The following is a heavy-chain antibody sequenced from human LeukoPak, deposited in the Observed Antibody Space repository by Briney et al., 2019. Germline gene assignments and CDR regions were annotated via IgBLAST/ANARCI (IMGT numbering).Heavy chain of an antibody. Sequence: GGSLRLSCAASGFTFSSYAMSWVRQAPGKGLEWVSGISVSGVSTYYADSVKGRFTISRDNSKNTLYLQMNSLRAEDTALYYCARDPYGDYVFDYWGQGTLVTVSA. CDR3: ARDPYGDYVFDY. J-gene: IGHJ4*02. V-gene: IGHV3-23*01. CDR1: GFTFSSYA. CDR2: ISVSGVST. D-gene: IGHD4-17*01.